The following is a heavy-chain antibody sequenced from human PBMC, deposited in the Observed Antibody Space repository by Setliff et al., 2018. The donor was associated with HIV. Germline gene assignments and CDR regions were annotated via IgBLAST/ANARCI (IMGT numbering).Heavy chain of an antibody. V-gene: IGHV3-7*01. CDR1: GFIFSTSW. CDR2: IKQDGSEE. J-gene: IGHJ4*02. Sequence: PGGSLRLSCAASGFIFSTSWMSWVRQAPGKGLEWVAKIKQDGSEEFYVDSVKGRLTISRDNAKNSVYLQMNSLRVEDTAMYYCTKDHLSGWASDCWGQGTLVTVSS. D-gene: IGHD6-19*01. CDR3: TKDHLSGWASDC.